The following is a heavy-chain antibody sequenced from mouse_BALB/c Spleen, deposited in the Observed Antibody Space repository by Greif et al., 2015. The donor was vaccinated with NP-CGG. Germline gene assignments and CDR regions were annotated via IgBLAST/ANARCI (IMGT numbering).Heavy chain of an antibody. CDR1: GFSLTSYG. D-gene: IGHD1-1*01. Sequence: QVQLQQPGPGLVAPSQSLSITCTVSGFSLTSYGVHWVRQPPGKGLEWLGVIWAGGSTNYNSALMSRLSISKDNSKSQVFLKMNSLQTDDTAMYYCASYYYGSSAYAMDYWGQGTSVTVSS. CDR3: ASYYYGSSAYAMDY. CDR2: IWAGGST. J-gene: IGHJ4*01. V-gene: IGHV2-9*02.